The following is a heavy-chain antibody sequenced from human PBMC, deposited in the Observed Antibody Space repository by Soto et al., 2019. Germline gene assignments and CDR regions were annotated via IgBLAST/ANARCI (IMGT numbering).Heavy chain of an antibody. Sequence: GESLKISCKSSGDSFTSSWIAWVRQMPGKGLEWVGIIYPGDSDTRYSPSFQGQVTMSADKSISTAYLQWSSLKASDTAMYYCARLIDYYDSVWGQGTVVTVSS. D-gene: IGHD3-22*01. CDR3: ARLIDYYDSV. J-gene: IGHJ3*01. CDR2: IYPGDSDT. V-gene: IGHV5-51*01. CDR1: GDSFTSSW.